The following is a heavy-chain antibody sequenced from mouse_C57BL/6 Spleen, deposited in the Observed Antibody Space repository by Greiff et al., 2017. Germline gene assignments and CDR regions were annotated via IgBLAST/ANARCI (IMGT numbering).Heavy chain of an antibody. CDR1: GYTFTDYE. CDR2: IDPETGGT. Sequence: VQRVESGAELVRPGASVTLSCKASGYTFTDYEMHWVKQTPVHGLEWIGAIDPETGGTAYNQKFKGKALLTADKSSSTAYMELRSLTSEDSAVYYCTRPFITTVVANFDYWGQGTTLTVAS. J-gene: IGHJ2*01. V-gene: IGHV1-15*01. D-gene: IGHD1-1*01. CDR3: TRPFITTVVANFDY.